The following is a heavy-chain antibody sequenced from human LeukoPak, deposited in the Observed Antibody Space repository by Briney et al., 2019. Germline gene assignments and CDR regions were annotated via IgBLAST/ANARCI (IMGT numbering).Heavy chain of an antibody. CDR3: ARDRPTGASRVFVIQ. D-gene: IGHD5-18*01. J-gene: IGHJ4*02. CDR1: GSNFNSYA. V-gene: IGHV3-21*06. Sequence: GGSLRLSCAVSGSNFNSYAMTWVRHAPGKGLEWLSYMSSGGTYIYDADSVRGQFTISRDNTNNSLYLLMNDLRVEDTALYYCARDRPTGASRVFVIQWGQGTPVTVSS. CDR2: MSSGGTYI.